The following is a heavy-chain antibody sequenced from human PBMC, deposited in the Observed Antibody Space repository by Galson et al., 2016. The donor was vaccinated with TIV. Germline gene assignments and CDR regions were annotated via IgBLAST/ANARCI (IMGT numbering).Heavy chain of an antibody. CDR2: ISSSGRFV. CDR3: ARVRGDGEYSYGAFVY. J-gene: IGHJ4*02. Sequence: SLRLSCAAFGFTFSAYAMHWVRQAPWKGLEWVSTISSSGRFVYYADSLKGRFTISRDSATSSLHLQMNSLRAEDSGIYYCARVRGDGEYSYGAFVYWGQGTLVTVSS. D-gene: IGHD2/OR15-2a*01. CDR1: GFTFSAYA. V-gene: IGHV3-21*01.